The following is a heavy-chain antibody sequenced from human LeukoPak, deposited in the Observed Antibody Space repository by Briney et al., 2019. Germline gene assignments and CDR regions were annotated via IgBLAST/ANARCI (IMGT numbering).Heavy chain of an antibody. CDR3: ARNPRTGLTVIYFDY. V-gene: IGHV4-39*07. D-gene: IGHD1-20*01. CDR2: IYYSGST. J-gene: IGHJ4*02. Sequence: SETLSLTCTVSGGSISSSSYYWGWIRQPPGKGLEWIGSIYYSGSTYYNPSLKSRVTISVDTSKNQFSLKLSSVTAADTAVYYCARNPRTGLTVIYFDYWGQGTLVTVSS. CDR1: GGSISSSSYY.